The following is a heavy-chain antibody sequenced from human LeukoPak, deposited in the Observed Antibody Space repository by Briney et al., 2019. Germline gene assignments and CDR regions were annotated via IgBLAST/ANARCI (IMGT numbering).Heavy chain of an antibody. J-gene: IGHJ4*02. D-gene: IGHD3-22*01. Sequence: GRSLRLSCAASGFTVSSYAMHWVRQAPAKGLDGGAVISYDGSNKYYADSVKGRFTISRDNSKNTLSLQMNSLRAEDTAVYYCARGIYYYDSSGYQRFDYWGQGTLVTVSS. CDR2: ISYDGSNK. V-gene: IGHV3-30*04. CDR1: GFTVSSYA. CDR3: ARGIYYYDSSGYQRFDY.